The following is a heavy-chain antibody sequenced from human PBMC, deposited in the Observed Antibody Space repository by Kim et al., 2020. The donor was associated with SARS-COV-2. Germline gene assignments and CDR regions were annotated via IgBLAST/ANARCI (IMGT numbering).Heavy chain of an antibody. Sequence: QKFQGRVTMTEDTSTDTAYMELSSLRSEDTAVYYCATVSAVGYYYYGMDVWGQGTTVTVSS. CDR3: ATVSAVGYYYYGMDV. V-gene: IGHV1-24*01. J-gene: IGHJ6*02. D-gene: IGHD1-26*01.